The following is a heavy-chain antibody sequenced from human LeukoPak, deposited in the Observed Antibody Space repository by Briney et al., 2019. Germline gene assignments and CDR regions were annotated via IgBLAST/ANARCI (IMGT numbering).Heavy chain of an antibody. V-gene: IGHV3-49*03. CDR3: TRSRPGRLFDY. CDR2: IRSKAFGGTT. D-gene: IGHD1-26*01. CDR1: GFTLSTYA. Sequence: QPGGSLRLSCTASGFTLSTYAMSWFRQAPGKGLEWVGFIRSKAFGGTTEYAASVKGRFTISRDDSKSIAYLQMNSLKTEDTAVYYCTRSRPGRLFDYWGQGTLVTVSS. J-gene: IGHJ4*02.